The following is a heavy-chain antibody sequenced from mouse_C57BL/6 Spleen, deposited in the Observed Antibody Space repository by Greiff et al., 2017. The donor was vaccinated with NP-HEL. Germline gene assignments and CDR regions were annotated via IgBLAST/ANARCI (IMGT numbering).Heavy chain of an antibody. D-gene: IGHD1-1*01. V-gene: IGHV1-82*01. CDR1: GYAFSSSW. Sequence: VQLQQSGPELVKPGASVKISCKAYGYAFSSSWMNWVKQRPGKGLEWIGRIYPGDGDTNYNGKFKGKATLTADKSSSTAYMQLSSLTSEDSAVYFCARSYYYGSSLYYFDYWGQGTTLTVSS. J-gene: IGHJ2*01. CDR2: IYPGDGDT. CDR3: ARSYYYGSSLYYFDY.